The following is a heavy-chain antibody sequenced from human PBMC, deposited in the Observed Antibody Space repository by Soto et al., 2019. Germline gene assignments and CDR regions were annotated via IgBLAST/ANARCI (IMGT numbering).Heavy chain of an antibody. CDR1: GYNFTNYW. D-gene: IGHD3-10*02. CDR3: GRYVGWRQSAYYFAY. V-gene: IGHV5-51*01. CDR2: IYPGESDT. Sequence: GESLKISCKGSGYNFTNYWIGWVRQMPGKGLEWMGIIYPGESDTRYSPSFQGQVTISADKSISTTYLQWSSLKASDTAMYYCGRYVGWRQSAYYFAYWGQGALVTVSS. J-gene: IGHJ4*02.